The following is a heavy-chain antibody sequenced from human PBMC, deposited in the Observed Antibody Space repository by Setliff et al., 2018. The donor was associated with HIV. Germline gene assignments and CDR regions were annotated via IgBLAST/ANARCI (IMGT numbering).Heavy chain of an antibody. CDR2: ISAYNGNT. CDR1: GYTFSTYG. Sequence: GASVKVSCKASGYTFSTYGISWVRQAPGQGLEWVGWISAYNGNTNYAQKLQGRVTMTTDTSTSTAYMELRSLRSDDTAVYYCARSGWPYYYYYYAMDVWGQGTTVTVSS. CDR3: ARSGWPYYYYYYAMDV. J-gene: IGHJ6*02. V-gene: IGHV1-18*01. D-gene: IGHD6-19*01.